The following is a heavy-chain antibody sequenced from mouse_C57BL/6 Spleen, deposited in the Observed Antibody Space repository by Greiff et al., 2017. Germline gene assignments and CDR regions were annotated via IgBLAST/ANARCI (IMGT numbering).Heavy chain of an antibody. CDR3: ETGTWAYAMDY. Sequence: EVKVVESGGGLVKPGGSLKLSCAASGFTFSDYGMHWVRQAPEKGLEWVAYISSGSSTIYYADTVKGRFTISRDNAKNTLFLQMTSLRSEDTAMYYCETGTWAYAMDYWGQGTSVTVSS. J-gene: IGHJ4*01. D-gene: IGHD4-1*01. CDR1: GFTFSDYG. V-gene: IGHV5-17*01. CDR2: ISSGSSTI.